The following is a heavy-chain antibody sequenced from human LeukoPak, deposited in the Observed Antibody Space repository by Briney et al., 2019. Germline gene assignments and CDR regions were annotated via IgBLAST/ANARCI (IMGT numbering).Heavy chain of an antibody. D-gene: IGHD2-2*01. J-gene: IGHJ5*02. CDR2: MNPNSGNT. CDR3: ATYCSSTSCPYNWFDP. Sequence: ASVKVSCKASGYTFTSYDIKWVRQATGQGLEWMGWMNPNSGNTGYAQKFQGRVTITRNTSISTAYMELSSLRSEDTAVYYCATYCSSTSCPYNWFDPRGQGTLVTVSS. V-gene: IGHV1-8*03. CDR1: GYTFTSYD.